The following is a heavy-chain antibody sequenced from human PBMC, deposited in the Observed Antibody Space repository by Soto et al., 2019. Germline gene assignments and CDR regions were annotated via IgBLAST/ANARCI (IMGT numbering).Heavy chain of an antibody. CDR2: IYDSGST. Sequence: QVQLQESGPGLVKPSQTLSLTCTVSGGSISSGGYYWSWIRQHPGKGLEWIGYIYDSGSTYYNPSLMSRATISVDTSKNQFSLKLSSVTAADTAVYYCASIVSSAHGEFSDWGQGPLVTVSS. CDR3: ASIVSSAHGEFSD. J-gene: IGHJ4*02. D-gene: IGHD3-10*01. CDR1: GGSISSGGYY. V-gene: IGHV4-31*03.